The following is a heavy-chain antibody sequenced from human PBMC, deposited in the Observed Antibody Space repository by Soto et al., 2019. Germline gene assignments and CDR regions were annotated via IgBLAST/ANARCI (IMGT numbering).Heavy chain of an antibody. D-gene: IGHD3-10*01. V-gene: IGHV5-51*01. CDR1: RYSFTYYR. CDR3: ARHMAGIIDC. Sequence: PGESLKISCKVPRYSFTYYRIGSVRQMPGKGLEWMGIIYPGDSGTRYSPSFQGQVTISADKSISAAYLQWSSLKASDTAMYYCARHMAGIIDCWGQGTLVTVSS. J-gene: IGHJ4*02. CDR2: IYPGDSGT.